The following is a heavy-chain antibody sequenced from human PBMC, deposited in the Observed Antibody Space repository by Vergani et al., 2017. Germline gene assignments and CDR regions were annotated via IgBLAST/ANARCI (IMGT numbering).Heavy chain of an antibody. CDR1: GGSISSSSYY. CDR3: AIYDSSGYYFDY. V-gene: IGHV4-39*01. Sequence: QLQLQESGPGLVKPSETLSLTCTVSGGSISSSSYYWGWIRQPPGKGLKWIGSIYYSGSTYYNPSLKSRVTISVDTSKNQFSLKLSSVTAADTAVYYCAIYDSSGYYFDYWGQGTLVTVSS. CDR2: IYYSGST. J-gene: IGHJ4*02. D-gene: IGHD3-22*01.